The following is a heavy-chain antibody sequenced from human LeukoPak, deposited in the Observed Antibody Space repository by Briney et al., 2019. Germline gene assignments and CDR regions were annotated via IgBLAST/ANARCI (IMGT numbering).Heavy chain of an antibody. D-gene: IGHD5-24*01. V-gene: IGHV1-2*02. CDR3: ARGGTDGYNLDY. J-gene: IGHJ4*02. CDR2: INPSRGDT. Sequence: GASVKVSCKASGYTFTGYYMHWVRQAPGQGLECIGWINPSRGDTNNAQKFQGRVTLTRDTSISTAYMELSRLTSDDTAVYYCARGGTDGYNLDYWGQGTLVTVLS. CDR1: GYTFTGYY.